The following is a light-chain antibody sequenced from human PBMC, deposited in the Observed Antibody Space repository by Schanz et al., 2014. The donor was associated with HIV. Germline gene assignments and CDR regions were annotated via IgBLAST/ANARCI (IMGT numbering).Light chain of an antibody. V-gene: IGKV3-20*01. CDR2: GAS. Sequence: EIVLTQSPGTVSLSPGARAILSCRASQSVRSNFLAWYQQKPGQAPRLLIYGASIRATGIPDRFSGSGSGTDFTLTISSLEPEDIAVYYCQQYASSTPGTFGQGTKVEIK. J-gene: IGKJ1*01. CDR3: QQYASSTPGT. CDR1: QSVRSNF.